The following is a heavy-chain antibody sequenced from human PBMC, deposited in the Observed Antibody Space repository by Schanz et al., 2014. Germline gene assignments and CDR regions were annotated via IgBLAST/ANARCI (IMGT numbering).Heavy chain of an antibody. CDR2: INPDSGGT. CDR1: GYTLTAYY. Sequence: QVQLVQSGAEVKKPGASVKVSCKASGYTLTAYYMHWVRQAPGQGLEWMGWINPDSGGTNYAQKFQGRVTMTRDMSINTAYMELSRLRFDDSAVYYCASDFWSGYSHYYYGLDVWGQGTTVTVSS. V-gene: IGHV1-2*02. J-gene: IGHJ6*02. CDR3: ASDFWSGYSHYYYGLDV. D-gene: IGHD3-3*01.